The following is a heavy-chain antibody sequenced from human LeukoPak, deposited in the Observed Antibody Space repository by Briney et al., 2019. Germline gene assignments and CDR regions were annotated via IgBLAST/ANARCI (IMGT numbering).Heavy chain of an antibody. V-gene: IGHV3-30*02. D-gene: IGHD1-26*01. J-gene: IGHJ3*02. Sequence: PGGSLRPSCAASGFTLSSYGMHWVRQAPGKGLEWVAFIRYDGSNKYYADSVKGRFTISRDNSKNTLYLQMNSLRAEDTAVYYCAKGVRGSYYDDAFDIWGQGTMVTVSS. CDR1: GFTLSSYG. CDR2: IRYDGSNK. CDR3: AKGVRGSYYDDAFDI.